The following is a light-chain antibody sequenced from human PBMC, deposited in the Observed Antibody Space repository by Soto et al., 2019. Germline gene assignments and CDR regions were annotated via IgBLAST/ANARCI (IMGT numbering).Light chain of an antibody. Sequence: ESVFTQSPATVSLSRGERATVSCTVSQSVGGHLAWYQQRPGQAPRLLIHDASTRAIGIPVRFSGSGSGTDFTLTISSLETEDSAIYYCQQSHIWPPITFGQGTRLEIK. CDR2: DAS. V-gene: IGKV3-11*01. CDR3: QQSHIWPPIT. J-gene: IGKJ5*01. CDR1: QSVGGH.